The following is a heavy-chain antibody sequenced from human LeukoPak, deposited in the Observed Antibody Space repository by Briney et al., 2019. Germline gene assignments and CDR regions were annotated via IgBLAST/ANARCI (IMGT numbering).Heavy chain of an antibody. Sequence: GGSLRLSCAASGFTFSNAWMSWVRQAPGKGLEWVSSISSSSSYIYYADSVKGRFTISRDNAKNSLYLQMNSLRAEDTAVYYCARDKGAFDIWGQGTMVTVSS. J-gene: IGHJ3*02. CDR2: ISSSSSYI. V-gene: IGHV3-21*01. CDR3: ARDKGAFDI. CDR1: GFTFSNAW.